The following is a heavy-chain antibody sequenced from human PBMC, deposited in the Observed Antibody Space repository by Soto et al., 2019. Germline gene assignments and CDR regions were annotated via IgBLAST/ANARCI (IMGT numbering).Heavy chain of an antibody. Sequence: QLQLQESGPGLVKPSETLSLTCTVSGGSIISSNYWAWIRQPPGTGLEWIGTIYYTGSTYYNPSLKSRITMSVDTSKSQFSLTLSSVTAADTAVYYCARLNKPGWFDPWGQGTLVTVSS. CDR1: GGSIISSNY. CDR2: IYYTGST. CDR3: ARLNKPGWFDP. V-gene: IGHV4-39*01. J-gene: IGHJ5*02.